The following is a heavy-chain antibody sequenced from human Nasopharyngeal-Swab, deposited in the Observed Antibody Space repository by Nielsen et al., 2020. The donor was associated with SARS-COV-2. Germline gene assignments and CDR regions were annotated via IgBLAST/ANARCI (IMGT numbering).Heavy chain of an antibody. CDR2: IWYDGSNK. CDR1: GFTFSSYG. Sequence: GESLKISCAASGFTFSSYGMHWVRQAPGRGLEWVAVIWYDGSNKYYADSVKGRFTISRDNSKNTLYLQMNSLRAEDTAVYYCARDNGAIDYWGQGTLVTVSS. V-gene: IGHV3-33*01. J-gene: IGHJ4*02. CDR3: ARDNGAIDY. D-gene: IGHD2-8*01.